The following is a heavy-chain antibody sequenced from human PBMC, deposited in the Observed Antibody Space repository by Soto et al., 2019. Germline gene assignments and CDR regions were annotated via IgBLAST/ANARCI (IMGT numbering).Heavy chain of an antibody. CDR2: IYYSGST. CDR3: ARDSLQQLYHYYYGMDV. V-gene: IGHV4-31*03. Sequence: QVQLQESGPGLVKPSQTLSLTCTVSGGSISSGGYYWSWIRQHPGKGLEWIGYIYYSGSTYYNPSLRRRVTIAVDTSKNHFPLKLSAVAAADTAVYYCARDSLQQLYHYYYGMDVWGQGTTVTVSS. J-gene: IGHJ6*02. D-gene: IGHD6-13*01. CDR1: GGSISSGGYY.